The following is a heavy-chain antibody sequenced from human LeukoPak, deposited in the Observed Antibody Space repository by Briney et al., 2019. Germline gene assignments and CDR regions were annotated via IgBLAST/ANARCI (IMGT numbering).Heavy chain of an antibody. CDR3: ARDSAAHFDH. Sequence: GGSLRLSCAASGFTFSSYWMHWVRQAPGEGLVWVSRINTDGRSTIYADSVKGRFTMSRDNAKNTLYLQMNSLRDEDTAVYYCARDSAAHFDHWGQGTLVTVSS. V-gene: IGHV3-74*01. CDR1: GFTFSSYW. CDR2: INTDGRST. D-gene: IGHD2-15*01. J-gene: IGHJ4*02.